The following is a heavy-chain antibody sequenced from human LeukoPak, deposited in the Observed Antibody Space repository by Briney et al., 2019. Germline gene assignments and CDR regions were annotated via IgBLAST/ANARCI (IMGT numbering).Heavy chain of an antibody. CDR3: ARLYSSGWFDY. CDR2: INSDGSST. D-gene: IGHD6-19*01. V-gene: IGHV3-74*01. J-gene: IGHJ5*01. Sequence: PGGSLRLSCAASGFTFSSYWMYWVRQAPGKGLVWVSRINSDGSSTNYADSVKGRFTISRDNAKNTLYLQMNSLRDEDTAVHYCARLYSSGWFDYWGQGTLVTVSS. CDR1: GFTFSSYW.